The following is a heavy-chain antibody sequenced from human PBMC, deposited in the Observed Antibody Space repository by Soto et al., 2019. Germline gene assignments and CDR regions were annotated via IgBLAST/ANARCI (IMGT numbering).Heavy chain of an antibody. CDR2: IYYSGST. CDR3: ARDYGSGSYYNVYGMDV. V-gene: IGHV4-61*01. J-gene: IGHJ6*02. Sequence: SETLSLTCTVSGGSVSSGSYYWSWIRQPPGKGLEWIGYIYYSGSTNYNPSLKSRVTVSVDTSKNQFSLKLSSVTAADTAVYYCARDYGSGSYYNVYGMDVWGQGTTVTVSS. CDR1: GGSVSSGSYY. D-gene: IGHD3-10*01.